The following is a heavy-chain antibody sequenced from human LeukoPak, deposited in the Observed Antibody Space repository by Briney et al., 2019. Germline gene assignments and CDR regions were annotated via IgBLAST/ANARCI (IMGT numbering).Heavy chain of an antibody. D-gene: IGHD2-8*01. Sequence: PSETLSLTCTVSGGSISSGGYYWSWLRQHPGKGLEWLGYIYYSGSTYYNPSLKSRVTISVDTSKNQFSLKLSSVTAADTAVYYCARGILVTVYAAFDYWGQGTLVTVSS. J-gene: IGHJ4*02. V-gene: IGHV4-31*03. CDR3: ARGILVTVYAAFDY. CDR1: GGSISSGGYY. CDR2: IYYSGST.